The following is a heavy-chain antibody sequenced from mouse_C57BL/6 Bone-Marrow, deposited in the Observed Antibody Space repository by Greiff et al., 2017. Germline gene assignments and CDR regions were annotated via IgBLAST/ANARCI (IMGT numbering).Heavy chain of an antibody. V-gene: IGHV1-69*01. Sequence: VQLQQPGAELVMPGASVKLSCKASGYTFTSYWMHWVKQRPGQGLEWIGEIDPSDSYTNYNQTFKGKSTLTVDKSSSTAYMQLSSLTSEDSAVYYCAREGSSIYDGYYSYAMDYWGQGTSVTVSS. CDR1: GYTFTSYW. CDR2: IDPSDSYT. J-gene: IGHJ4*01. D-gene: IGHD2-3*01. CDR3: AREGSSIYDGYYSYAMDY.